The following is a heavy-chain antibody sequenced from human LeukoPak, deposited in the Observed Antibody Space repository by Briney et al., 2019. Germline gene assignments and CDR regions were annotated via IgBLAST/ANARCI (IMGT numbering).Heavy chain of an antibody. D-gene: IGHD3-22*01. CDR2: ISSGSSFI. V-gene: IGHV3-21*01. Sequence: GGSLRLSCAASGFTFSTYSMNWVRQAAGKGREWVSSISSGSSFIYYADSGKGRFTISRDNAKNSLFLQMNSLRAEDTAVYYCARESSGYFYWGQGTLVTVSS. CDR1: GFTFSTYS. CDR3: ARESSGYFY. J-gene: IGHJ4*02.